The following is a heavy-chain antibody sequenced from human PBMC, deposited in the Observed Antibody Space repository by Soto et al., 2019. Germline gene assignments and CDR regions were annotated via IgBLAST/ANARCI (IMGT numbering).Heavy chain of an antibody. Sequence: SETLSLTCAVYGGSFSGYYWSWIRQPPGKGLEWIGEINHSGSTNYNPSLKSRVTISVDTSKNQFSLKLSSVTAADTAVYYCARGPSPGFYYFDYWGQGTLVTVS. D-gene: IGHD5-12*01. CDR3: ARGPSPGFYYFDY. CDR2: INHSGST. CDR1: GGSFSGYY. V-gene: IGHV4-34*01. J-gene: IGHJ4*02.